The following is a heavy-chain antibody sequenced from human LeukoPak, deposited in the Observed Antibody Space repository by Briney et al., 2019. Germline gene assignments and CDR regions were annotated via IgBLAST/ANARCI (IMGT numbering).Heavy chain of an antibody. CDR2: IIPIFGTA. CDR1: GGTFISYA. J-gene: IGHJ6*03. V-gene: IGHV1-69*13. Sequence: APVKVSCKASGGTFISYAISWVRQAPGQGLEWMGGIIPIFGTANYAQKFQGRVTITADESTSTAYMELSSLRSEDTAVYYCATAAYYYDSSGYWGGYYYYYYMDVWGKGTTVTVSS. CDR3: ATAAYYYDSSGYWGGYYYYYYMDV. D-gene: IGHD3-22*01.